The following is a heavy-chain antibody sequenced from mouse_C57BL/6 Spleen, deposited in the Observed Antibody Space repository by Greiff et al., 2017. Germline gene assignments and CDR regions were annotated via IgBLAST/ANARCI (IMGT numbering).Heavy chain of an antibody. CDR2: IDPSDSYT. D-gene: IGHD1-1*01. CDR3: ARGYYGSSYGYYAMDY. CDR1: GYTFTSYW. Sequence: QVQLQQPGAELVMPGASVKLSCKASGYTFTSYWMHWVKQRPGQGLEWIGEIDPSDSYTNYNQKFKGKYTLTVDKSSSTAYMQLSSLTSEESAVYYGARGYYGSSYGYYAMDYWGQGTSVTVSS. J-gene: IGHJ4*01. V-gene: IGHV1-69*01.